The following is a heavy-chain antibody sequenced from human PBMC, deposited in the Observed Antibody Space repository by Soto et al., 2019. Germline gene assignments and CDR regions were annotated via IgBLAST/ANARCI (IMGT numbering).Heavy chain of an antibody. CDR3: ARADCSGGSCYWFDA. V-gene: IGHV1-2*02. D-gene: IGHD2-15*01. CDR1: GYTFTGYY. Sequence: ASVKVSCKASGYTFTGYYMHWVRQAPGQGLEWMGWINPNSGGTNYAQKFQGRVTMTRDTSISTAYMELSRLRSDDTAVYYCARADCSGGSCYWFDAWGQVTLVTVSS. CDR2: INPNSGGT. J-gene: IGHJ5*02.